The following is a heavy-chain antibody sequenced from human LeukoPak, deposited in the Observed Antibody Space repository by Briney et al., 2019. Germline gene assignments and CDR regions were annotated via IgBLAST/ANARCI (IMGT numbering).Heavy chain of an antibody. CDR2: INPNSGGT. CDR3: ARDERYFDWLPTSFYGMDV. CDR1: GYTFTGYY. J-gene: IGHJ6*02. D-gene: IGHD3-9*01. Sequence: ASVKVSCKASGYTFTGYYMHWVRQAPGQGLEWMGWINPNSGGTNYAQKFQGRVTMTSDTSISTAYMELSRLRSDDTAVYYCARDERYFDWLPTSFYGMDVWGQGTTVTVSS. V-gene: IGHV1-2*02.